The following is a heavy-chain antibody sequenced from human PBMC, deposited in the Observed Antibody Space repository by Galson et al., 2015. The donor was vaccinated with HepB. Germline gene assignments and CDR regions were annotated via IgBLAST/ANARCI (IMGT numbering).Heavy chain of an antibody. V-gene: IGHV1-3*01. D-gene: IGHD3/OR15-3a*01. J-gene: IGHJ4*02. CDR1: GYTFTSYA. CDR3: ARDRSQGLDY. CDR2: INPDNANT. Sequence: SVKVSCKASGYTFTSYAIHWVRQAPGQRLEWMGCINPDNANTKYPQNFQGRVTFTGDTSARTAYMELTSLRSEDTAVYYCARDRSQGLDYWGQGTLVTVSS.